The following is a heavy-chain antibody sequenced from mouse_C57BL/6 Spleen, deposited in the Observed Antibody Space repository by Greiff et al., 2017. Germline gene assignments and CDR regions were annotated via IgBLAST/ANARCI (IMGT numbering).Heavy chain of an antibody. CDR1: GFSLTSYA. CDR3: ARNEDVYDGVDY. D-gene: IGHD2-2*01. J-gene: IGHJ2*01. CDR2: IWTGGGT. Sequence: VQGVESGPGLVAPSQSLSITCTVSGFSLTSYAISWVRQPPGKGLEWLGVIWTGGGTHYHSALKSRLSISTDNSKSQVFLKMNSLQTDDTARYDCARNEDVYDGVDYWGQGTTLTVSS. V-gene: IGHV2-9-1*01.